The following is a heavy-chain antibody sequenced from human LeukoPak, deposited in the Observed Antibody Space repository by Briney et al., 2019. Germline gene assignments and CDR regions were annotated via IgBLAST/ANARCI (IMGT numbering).Heavy chain of an antibody. CDR1: GFPFSSYW. CDR3: ARAQYYDSTTAGGMDV. D-gene: IGHD3-22*01. CDR2: IKQDGSKK. Sequence: GGSLRLSCVASGFPFSSYWMTWVRQAPGKGLEWVANIKQDGSKKSYVDSVKGRFTISRDNAKNSLYLQMNSLRAEDTAVYYCARAQYYDSTTAGGMDVWGQGTTVTVSS. J-gene: IGHJ6*02. V-gene: IGHV3-7*01.